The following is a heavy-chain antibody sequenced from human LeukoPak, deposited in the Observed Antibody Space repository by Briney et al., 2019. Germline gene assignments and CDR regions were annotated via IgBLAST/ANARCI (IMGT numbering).Heavy chain of an antibody. Sequence: GGSLRLSCAASGFTFSSYWMSWVRQAPGKGLEWAANIKQDGSEKYYVDSVKGRFTISRDNAKNSLYLQMNSLRAEDTAVYYCARAQYGGYDYHYMDVWGKGTTVTASS. CDR2: IKQDGSEK. V-gene: IGHV3-7*01. CDR3: ARAQYGGYDYHYMDV. D-gene: IGHD5-12*01. CDR1: GFTFSSYW. J-gene: IGHJ6*03.